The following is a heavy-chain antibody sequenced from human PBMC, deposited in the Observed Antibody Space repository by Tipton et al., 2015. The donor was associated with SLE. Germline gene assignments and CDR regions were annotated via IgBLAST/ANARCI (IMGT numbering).Heavy chain of an antibody. CDR1: GFIFDTYV. V-gene: IGHV3-30*03. J-gene: IGHJ4*02. CDR3: ARDVNFDSSGYYYPDY. Sequence: SLRLSCAASGFIFDTYVMHWVRQAPGKGLEWVAVISYDGSNNYFSDSVKGRFTISRDNAKNILYLQMNSLKPEDTALYYCARDVNFDSSGYYYPDYWGQGTLVTVS. D-gene: IGHD3-22*01. CDR2: ISYDGSNN.